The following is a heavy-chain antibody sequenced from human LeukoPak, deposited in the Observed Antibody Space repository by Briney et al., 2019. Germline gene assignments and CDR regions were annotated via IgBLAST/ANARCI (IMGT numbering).Heavy chain of an antibody. CDR2: IYHSGST. J-gene: IGHJ4*02. CDR1: GGSISSGGYS. V-gene: IGHV4-30-2*01. CDR3: ARSNNQLTYYYDS. D-gene: IGHD3-22*01. Sequence: PSETLSLTCAVSGGSISSGGYSWSWIRQPPGKGLEWIGYIYHSGSTYYNPSLKSRVTISVDRSKNQFSLKLSSVTAADTAVYYCARSNNQLTYYYDSWGQGTLVTVSS.